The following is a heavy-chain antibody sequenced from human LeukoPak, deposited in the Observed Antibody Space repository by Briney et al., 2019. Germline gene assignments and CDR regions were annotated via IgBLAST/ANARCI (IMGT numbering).Heavy chain of an antibody. D-gene: IGHD2-21*01. CDR1: GFTFRSHA. CDR3: AKDFRIGYSAHFDY. J-gene: IGHJ4*02. V-gene: IGHV3-23*01. CDR2: IYENGGTT. Sequence: PGGSLRLSCVGSGFTFRSHAMSWVRQAPEKGLEFVSGIYENGGTTYYADSVKGRFSISIDNSKNTLYLQMDSLRGEDTAVYYCAKDFRIGYSAHFDYWGRGALVTVSS.